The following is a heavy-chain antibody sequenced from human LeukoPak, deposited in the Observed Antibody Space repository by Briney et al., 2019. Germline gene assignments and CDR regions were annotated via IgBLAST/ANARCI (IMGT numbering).Heavy chain of an antibody. CDR1: GFTFDDYA. D-gene: IGHD3-3*01. V-gene: IGHV3-9*01. J-gene: IGHJ4*02. CDR3: ARLDFWSGYVDY. Sequence: GGSLRLSCAASGFTFDDYAMHWVRQAPGKGLEWVSGISWNSGSIGYADSVKGRFTISRDNAKNSLYLQMNSLRAEDTAVYYCARLDFWSGYVDYWGQGTLVTVSS. CDR2: ISWNSGSI.